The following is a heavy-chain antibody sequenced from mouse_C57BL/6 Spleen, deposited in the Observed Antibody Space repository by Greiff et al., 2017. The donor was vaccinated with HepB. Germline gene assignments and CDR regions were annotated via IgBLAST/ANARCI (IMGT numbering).Heavy chain of an antibody. CDR3: TSYSYRYYGYFDD. CDR1: GYTFTSYW. J-gene: IGHJ1*03. CDR2: INPSDSYT. Sequence: QVQLQQPGAELVKPGASVKLSCKASGYTFTSYWMQWVKQRPVQGLEWIGAINPSDSYTNYNHKFKGKATLTVDTSSSTAYMQLSSLTSEDSAVYYCTSYSYRYYGYFDDWGTGTTVTVSS. V-gene: IGHV1-50*01. D-gene: IGHD1-1*01.